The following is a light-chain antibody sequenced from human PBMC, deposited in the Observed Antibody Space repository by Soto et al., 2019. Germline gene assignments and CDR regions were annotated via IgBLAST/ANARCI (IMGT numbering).Light chain of an antibody. J-gene: IGKJ1*01. V-gene: IGKV1-5*03. Sequence: DIQMTQSPSTLSASVGERVTITCRASQSISTWLAWYPQKPGKAPKLLIYKASSLESGVTSRFSGSGSGTEFTLTISSLQPDDFATYYCQQYNSYGTLGQGTRVYIK. CDR3: QQYNSYGT. CDR2: KAS. CDR1: QSISTW.